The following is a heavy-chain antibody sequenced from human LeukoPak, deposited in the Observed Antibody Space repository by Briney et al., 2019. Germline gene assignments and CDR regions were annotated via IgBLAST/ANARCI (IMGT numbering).Heavy chain of an antibody. CDR2: IIPFFGTA. Sequence: SVKVSCKASGGTFSSNAISWVRQAPGQGLEWMGGIIPFFGTANYAQKFQGRVTITADESTSTAYMELSSLRSEDTAVYYCARALPHRRLMDTTMEQHWFDPWGQGTLVTVSS. J-gene: IGHJ5*02. V-gene: IGHV1-69*13. CDR3: ARALPHRRLMDTTMEQHWFDP. D-gene: IGHD5-18*01. CDR1: GGTFSSNA.